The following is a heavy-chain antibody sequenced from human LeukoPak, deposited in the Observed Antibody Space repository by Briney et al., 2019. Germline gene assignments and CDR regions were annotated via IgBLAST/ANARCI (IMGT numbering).Heavy chain of an antibody. CDR3: ARGGSGCFDI. CDR1: GFTFSSYR. D-gene: IGHD1-26*01. J-gene: IGHJ3*02. Sequence: PGGSLRLSCAASGFTFSSYRMHWVRHAPGKGLVWVSHINSGGSSTMYADSVRGRFTISRDNAKNTVDLQMNSLRAEDTAVYYCARGGSGCFDIWGQGTMVTVSS. CDR2: INSGGSST. V-gene: IGHV3-74*03.